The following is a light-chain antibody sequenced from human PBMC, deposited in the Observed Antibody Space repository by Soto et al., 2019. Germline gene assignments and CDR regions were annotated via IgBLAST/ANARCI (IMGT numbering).Light chain of an antibody. J-gene: IGKJ2*01. CDR2: GAS. V-gene: IGKV3-15*01. CDR3: QQYNKWPPYT. CDR1: QSVSSN. Sequence: EIVMTQSPANLSASPGERATLSCRASQSVSSNLAWYQQKPCQGPRPLIYGASTRATGIPARFSGSGSGTEFTLTISSLQSEDFAVYYCQQYNKWPPYTFGQGTKVEIK.